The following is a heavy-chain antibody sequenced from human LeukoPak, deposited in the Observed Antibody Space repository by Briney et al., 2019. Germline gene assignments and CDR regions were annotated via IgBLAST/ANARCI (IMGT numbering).Heavy chain of an antibody. CDR1: GYTFTGCY. CDR2: INPNSGGT. CDR3: AREPKPSGWFSYYGMDV. D-gene: IGHD6-19*01. Sequence: ASVTVSCKASGYTFTGCYMHWVRQAPGQGLEWMGWINPNSGGTNYAQKFQGRVTMTRDTSISTAYMELSRLRSDDTAVYYCAREPKPSGWFSYYGMDVWGQGTTVTVSS. J-gene: IGHJ6*02. V-gene: IGHV1-2*02.